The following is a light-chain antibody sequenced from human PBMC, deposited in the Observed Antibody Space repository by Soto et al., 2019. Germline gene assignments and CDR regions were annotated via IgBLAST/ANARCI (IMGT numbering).Light chain of an antibody. V-gene: IGKV3-15*01. CDR3: KPYNNWPPIT. CDR1: QSVSSK. J-gene: IGKJ5*01. Sequence: DIVMTQSPATLSVSPGERATLSCRASQSVSSKLAWYQQKPGQAPRLLIYGASTRATGIPARFSGSGSGTEFTLTISSLQSEDFAIYYCKPYNNWPPITGGQGTRLEI. CDR2: GAS.